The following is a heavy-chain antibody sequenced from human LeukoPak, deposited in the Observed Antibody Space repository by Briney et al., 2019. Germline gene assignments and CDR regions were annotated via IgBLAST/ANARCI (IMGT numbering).Heavy chain of an antibody. J-gene: IGHJ4*02. CDR3: AKARSGYDLDY. V-gene: IGHV3-23*01. D-gene: IGHD5-12*01. CDR2: ISGSAGST. CDR1: GFTFSSYG. Sequence: GGSLRLSCAASGFTFSSYGMSWVRQAPGKGLEWVSGISGSAGSTYYADSVKGRFTVSRDNSKNTLYQQMSSLRAEDTAVYHCAKARSGYDLDYWGQGTLVTVSS.